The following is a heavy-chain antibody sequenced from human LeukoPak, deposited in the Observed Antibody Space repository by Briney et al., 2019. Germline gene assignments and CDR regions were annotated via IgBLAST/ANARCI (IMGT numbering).Heavy chain of an antibody. CDR3: AKDDDGRHHVVDQ. CDR2: IGYSAGDT. D-gene: IGHD5-24*01. CDR1: GFTVSSYA. V-gene: IGHV3-23*01. Sequence: QTGGSLRLSCAASGFTVSSYAMSWVRQAPGKGLEWVSAIGYSAGDTYYADSVKGRFTIPRDTSMNFLYLQMSSLRADATALYYCAKDDDGRHHVVDQGGQGTRVTVSS. J-gene: IGHJ1*01.